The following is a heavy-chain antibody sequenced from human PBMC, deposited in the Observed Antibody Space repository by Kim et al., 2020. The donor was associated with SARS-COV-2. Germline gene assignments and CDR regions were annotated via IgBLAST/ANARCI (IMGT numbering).Heavy chain of an antibody. CDR2: IYTSGST. V-gene: IGHV4-4*07. CDR3: ATYSASIAARGRREPDAFDI. D-gene: IGHD6-6*01. CDR1: GGSISSYY. Sequence: SETLSLTCTVSGGSISSYYWSWIRQPAGKGLEWIGRIYTSGSTNYNPSLKSRVTMSVDTSKNQFSLKLSSVTAADTAVYYCATYSASIAARGRREPDAFDIWGQGTMVTVSS. J-gene: IGHJ3*02.